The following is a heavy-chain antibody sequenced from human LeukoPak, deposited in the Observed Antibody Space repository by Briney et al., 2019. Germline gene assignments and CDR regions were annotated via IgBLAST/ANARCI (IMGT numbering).Heavy chain of an antibody. CDR1: GGSFSGYY. D-gene: IGHD6-13*01. Sequence: SETLSLTCAVYGGSFSGYYWSWIRQPPGKGLEWIGEINHSGSTNYNPSLKSRVTISVDTSKNQFSLKLSSVTAADTAVYYCARWGLPGIDPFDIWGQGTMVTVSS. CDR2: INHSGST. V-gene: IGHV4-34*01. CDR3: ARWGLPGIDPFDI. J-gene: IGHJ3*02.